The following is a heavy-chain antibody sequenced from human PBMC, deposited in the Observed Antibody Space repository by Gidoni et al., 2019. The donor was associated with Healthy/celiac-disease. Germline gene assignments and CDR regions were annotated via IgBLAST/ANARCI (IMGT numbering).Heavy chain of an antibody. V-gene: IGHV4-38-2*02. Sequence: QVQLQESGPGLVKPSETLSLTCTVSGYSISSGYYWGWIRQPPGKGMEWIGSIYPSGSTYYNPSLKSRVTISVDTSKNQFSLKLSSVTAADTAVYYCARDPQYWGQGTLVTVSS. CDR3: ARDPQY. J-gene: IGHJ4*02. CDR1: GYSISSGYY. CDR2: IYPSGST.